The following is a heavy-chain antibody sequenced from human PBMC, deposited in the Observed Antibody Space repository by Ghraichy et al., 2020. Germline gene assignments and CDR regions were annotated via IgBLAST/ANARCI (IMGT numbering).Heavy chain of an antibody. CDR3: ARAHKELYCTSTSCYQFDY. Sequence: SETLSLTCAVSGGSISSGGYAWNWIRQSPGKGLEWIGYIYHSGSAYYNPSLKSRVTISVDTSKNQFSLQLGSVTAADTAVYFCARAHKELYCTSTSCYQFDYWGQGTLVTVSS. V-gene: IGHV4-30-2*06. D-gene: IGHD2-2*01. CDR2: IYHSGSA. CDR1: GGSISSGGYA. J-gene: IGHJ4*02.